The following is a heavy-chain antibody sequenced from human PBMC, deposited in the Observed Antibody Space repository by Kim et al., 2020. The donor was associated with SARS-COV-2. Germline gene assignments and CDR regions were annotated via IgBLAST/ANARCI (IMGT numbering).Heavy chain of an antibody. V-gene: IGHV4-39*01. Sequence: SETLSLTCTVSGGSTSSSSYYWGWIRQPPGKGLEWIGSIYYSGSTYYNPALKSRATISVDTSKNQFSLKLSSVTAADTAVYYCAPLMVRGALGGYWGQGTLVTVST. J-gene: IGHJ4*02. D-gene: IGHD3-10*01. CDR1: GGSTSSSSYY. CDR3: APLMVRGALGGY. CDR2: IYYSGST.